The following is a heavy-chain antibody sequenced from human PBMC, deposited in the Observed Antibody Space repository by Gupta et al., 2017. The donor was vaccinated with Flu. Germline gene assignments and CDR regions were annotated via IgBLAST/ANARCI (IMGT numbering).Heavy chain of an antibody. D-gene: IGHD5-12*01. CDR2: INPDSGGT. V-gene: IGHV1-2*02. Sequence: RQAPGQGLEWMGWINPDSGGTNYAQKFRGRVTMTRDTSTSTAYMELGRLRSDDTAVYYCARLIVASMRAPVDYWGQGTLVTVSS. J-gene: IGHJ4*02. CDR3: ARLIVASMRAPVDY.